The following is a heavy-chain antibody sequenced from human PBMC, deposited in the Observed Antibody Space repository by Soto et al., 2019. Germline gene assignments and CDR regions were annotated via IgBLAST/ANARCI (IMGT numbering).Heavy chain of an antibody. D-gene: IGHD6-19*01. CDR2: IIPIFGTA. J-gene: IGHJ6*02. Sequence: SVKVSCKASGGTFSSYAISWVRQAPGQGLEWMGGIIPIFGTANYAQKFQGRVTITADESTSTAYMELSSLRSEDTAVYYCARSRGWRNYYYYYGMDVWGQWTTVTVSS. CDR3: ARSRGWRNYYYYYGMDV. CDR1: GGTFSSYA. V-gene: IGHV1-69*13.